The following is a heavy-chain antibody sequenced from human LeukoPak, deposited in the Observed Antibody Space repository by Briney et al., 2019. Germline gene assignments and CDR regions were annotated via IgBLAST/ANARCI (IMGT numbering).Heavy chain of an antibody. CDR2: ISWDGGST. V-gene: IGHV3-43D*03. J-gene: IGHJ4*02. CDR1: GFTFDDYA. Sequence: PGGSLRLSCAASGFTFDDYAMHWVRQAPGKGLEWVSLISWDGGSTYYADSVKGRFTISRDNSKNSLYLQMNSLRAEDTAVYYCAKDWASYDSSGYIGDYWGQGTLVTVSS. D-gene: IGHD3-22*01. CDR3: AKDWASYDSSGYIGDY.